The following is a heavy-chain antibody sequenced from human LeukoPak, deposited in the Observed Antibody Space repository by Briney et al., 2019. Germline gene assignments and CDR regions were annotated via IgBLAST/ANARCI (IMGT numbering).Heavy chain of an antibody. V-gene: IGHV1-46*01. CDR2: INPNGGDT. CDR1: GYTFTGYY. J-gene: IGHJ4*02. Sequence: ASVKVSCKASGYTFTGYYMHWVRQAPGQGLQWMGWINPNGGDTSYAQKFQGRVTMTRDTSTSTVYMELSSLRSEDTAVYYCARAYYYDSSGYFPPDYWGQGTLVTVSS. D-gene: IGHD3-22*01. CDR3: ARAYYYDSSGYFPPDY.